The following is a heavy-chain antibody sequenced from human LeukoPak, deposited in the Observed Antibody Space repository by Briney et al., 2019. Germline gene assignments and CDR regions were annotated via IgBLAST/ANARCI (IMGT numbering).Heavy chain of an antibody. CDR2: ISAGSDYI. CDR1: GFTFSGYS. J-gene: IGHJ4*02. V-gene: IGHV3-21*01. CDR3: ARWGLGPSFDY. Sequence: GGSLRLSCAASGFTFSGYSMTWVRQAPGKGLEWVSYISAGSDYIYYADSVEGRFTISRDNAKNSLSLQMNSLRAEDTAVYYCARWGLGPSFDYWGQGTLVTVSS. D-gene: IGHD1-26*01.